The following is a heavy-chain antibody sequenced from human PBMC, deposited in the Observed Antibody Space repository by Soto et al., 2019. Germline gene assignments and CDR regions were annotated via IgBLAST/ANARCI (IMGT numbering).Heavy chain of an antibody. CDR3: ARSPLAARYYYYYYMDV. CDR2: INPNSGDT. V-gene: IGHV1-2*02. J-gene: IGHJ6*03. Sequence: ASVKVSCKASGYTFTGYYMHWVRQAPGQGLEWMGWINPNSGDTNYAQKLQGRVTMTTDTSTSTAYMELRSLRSDDTAVYYCARSPLAARYYYYYYMDVWGKGTTVTVSS. CDR1: GYTFTGYY. D-gene: IGHD6-6*01.